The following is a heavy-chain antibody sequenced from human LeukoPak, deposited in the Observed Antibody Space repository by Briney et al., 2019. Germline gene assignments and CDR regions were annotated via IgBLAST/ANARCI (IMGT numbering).Heavy chain of an antibody. J-gene: IGHJ4*02. CDR2: ISGSGGST. V-gene: IGHV3-23*01. D-gene: IGHD6-6*01. CDR3: AKEFAAQFDY. Sequence: PGGSLRLSCAASGFTFSSYAMSWVRQAPGKGLERVSAISGSGGSTYYADSVKGRFTISRDSSKNTLYLQMNSLRAEDTAVYHCAKEFAAQFDYWGQGTPVSVSS. CDR1: GFTFSSYA.